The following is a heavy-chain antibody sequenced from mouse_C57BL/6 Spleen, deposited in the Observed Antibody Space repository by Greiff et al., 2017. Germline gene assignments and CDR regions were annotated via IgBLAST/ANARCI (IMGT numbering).Heavy chain of an antibody. CDR2: INPNNGGT. J-gene: IGHJ2*01. D-gene: IGHD1-2*01. CDR3: ARRHYYRGFDY. V-gene: IGHV1-26*01. Sequence: VQLQQSGPELVKPGASVKISCKASGYTFTDYYMNWVKQSHGKSLEWIGDINPNNGGTSYNQKFKGKATLTVDKSSSTAYMELRSLTSEDSAVYYCARRHYYRGFDYWGQGTTLTVSS. CDR1: GYTFTDYY.